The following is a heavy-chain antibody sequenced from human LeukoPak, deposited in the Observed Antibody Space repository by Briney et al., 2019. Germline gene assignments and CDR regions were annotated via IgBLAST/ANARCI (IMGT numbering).Heavy chain of an antibody. Sequence: PGGSLRLSCAASGFTFSSYAMHWVRQAPGKGLEWVAVISYDGSNKYYADSVKGRFTTSRDNSKNTLYLQMNSLRAEDTAVYYCARAPDYEYYFDYWGQGTLVTVSS. J-gene: IGHJ4*02. V-gene: IGHV3-30-3*01. D-gene: IGHD4-17*01. CDR3: ARAPDYEYYFDY. CDR2: ISYDGSNK. CDR1: GFTFSSYA.